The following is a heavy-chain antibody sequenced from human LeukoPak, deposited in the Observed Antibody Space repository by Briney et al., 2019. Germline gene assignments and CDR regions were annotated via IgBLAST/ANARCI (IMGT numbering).Heavy chain of an antibody. Sequence: WASVKVSCKASGGTFSSYAISWVRQAPGQGLEWMGGIIPIFGTANYAQKFQGRVTITADESTSTAYMELSSLRSEDTAVYYCARSSERYYYDSSGYYQYYFDYWGQGTLVTVSS. CDR1: GGTFSSYA. V-gene: IGHV1-69*13. CDR3: ARSSERYYYDSSGYYQYYFDY. D-gene: IGHD3-22*01. CDR2: IIPIFGTA. J-gene: IGHJ4*02.